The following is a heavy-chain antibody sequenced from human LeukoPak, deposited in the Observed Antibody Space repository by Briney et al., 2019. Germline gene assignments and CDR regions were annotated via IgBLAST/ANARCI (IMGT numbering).Heavy chain of an antibody. CDR1: GSSISSYW. CDR2: INGAGTST. V-gene: IGHV3-74*01. Sequence: GGSLRLSCAPSGSSISSYWMHWVRQAPGKGHVWVSHINGAGTSTSYADSVKRRFTISRDNAKNTMYLHMSSLRAEDTAVYYCARDTNWFAPWGQGTLGTVSS. J-gene: IGHJ5*02. CDR3: ARDTNWFAP.